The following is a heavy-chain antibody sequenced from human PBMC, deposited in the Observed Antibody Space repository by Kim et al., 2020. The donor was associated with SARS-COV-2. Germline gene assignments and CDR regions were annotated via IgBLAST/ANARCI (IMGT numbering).Heavy chain of an antibody. J-gene: IGHJ6*02. CDR1: GFSFNNYG. V-gene: IGHV3-30*03. D-gene: IGHD5-12*01. Sequence: GGSLRLSCAASGFSFNNYGMHWVRQAPGKGLEWVAFISYEGSKKQYLDSLKGRLTVSRDYSKNTLYLQMNSLTAEDTAVYYCARQGYIFELYTYYGMDLWGQGTTVTVSS. CDR2: ISYEGSKK. CDR3: ARQGYIFELYTYYGMDL.